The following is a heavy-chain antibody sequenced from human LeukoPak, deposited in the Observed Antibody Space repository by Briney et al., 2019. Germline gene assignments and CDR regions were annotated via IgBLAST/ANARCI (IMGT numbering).Heavy chain of an antibody. CDR3: ARGGIMISFGGVYVFDI. CDR1: GFTFSSYW. CDR2: IKQDGSEK. Sequence: GGSLRLSCAASGFTFSSYWMSWVRQAPGKGLEWVANIKQDGSEKYYVDSVKGRFTISRDNSKNTMYLQMNSLRAEDTAVYYCARGGIMISFGGVYVFDIWGQGTMVTVSS. V-gene: IGHV3-7*03. J-gene: IGHJ3*02. D-gene: IGHD3-16*01.